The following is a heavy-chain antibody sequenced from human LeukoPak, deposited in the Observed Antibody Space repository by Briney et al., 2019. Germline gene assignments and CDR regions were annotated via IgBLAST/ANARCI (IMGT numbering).Heavy chain of an antibody. J-gene: IGHJ4*02. V-gene: IGHV3-23*01. Sequence: PGGSLRLSCAASGFTFSSYAMSWVRQAPGKGLEWVSGLSGSGGNKIYADSVKGRFIISRDNAKNSLYLQMNSLRAEDTALYYCTKDIFTGIAASGAIDYWGQGTLVTVSS. D-gene: IGHD6-13*01. CDR1: GFTFSSYA. CDR3: TKDIFTGIAASGAIDY. CDR2: LSGSGGNK.